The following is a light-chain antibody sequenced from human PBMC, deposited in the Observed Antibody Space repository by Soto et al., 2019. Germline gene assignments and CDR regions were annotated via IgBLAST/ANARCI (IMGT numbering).Light chain of an antibody. CDR2: SVS. Sequence: VLTQSPDTLSLSPGDRATLSCRANQRASRQHLSWYQQRPGQPPRLLIYSVSMRADGIPDRFSGSGSGSEFTLTINRLEPEDFAVYYCQDFDSPQWTFGQGTKIEN. CDR1: QRASRQH. V-gene: IGKV3-20*01. J-gene: IGKJ1*01. CDR3: QDFDSPQWT.